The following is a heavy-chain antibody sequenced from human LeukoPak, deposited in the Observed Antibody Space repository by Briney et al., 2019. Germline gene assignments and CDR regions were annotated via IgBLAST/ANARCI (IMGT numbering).Heavy chain of an antibody. CDR2: ISYDGSNK. CDR1: GFTFSSYG. Sequence: GGSLRLSCAASGFTFSSYGMHWVRQAPGKGLEWVAVISYDGSNKYYADSVKGRFTISRDNSKNTLYLQMNSLRAEDTAVYYCAREADVVVAATHFDYWGQGTLVTVSS. J-gene: IGHJ4*02. V-gene: IGHV3-30*03. CDR3: AREADVVVAATHFDY. D-gene: IGHD2-15*01.